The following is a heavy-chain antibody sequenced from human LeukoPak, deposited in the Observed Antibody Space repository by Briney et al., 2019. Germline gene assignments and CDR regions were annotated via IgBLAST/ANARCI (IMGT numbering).Heavy chain of an antibody. J-gene: IGHJ5*02. CDR1: GYIFTNYG. CDR3: ARTYYYDSSGYYLAWFDP. CDR2: IIPIFGTA. Sequence: GASVKVSCKASGYIFTNYGISWVRQAPGQGLEWMGGIIPIFGTANYAQKFQGRVTITADESTSTAYMELSSLRSEDTAVYYCARTYYYDSSGYYLAWFDPWGQGTLVTVSS. D-gene: IGHD3-22*01. V-gene: IGHV1-69*13.